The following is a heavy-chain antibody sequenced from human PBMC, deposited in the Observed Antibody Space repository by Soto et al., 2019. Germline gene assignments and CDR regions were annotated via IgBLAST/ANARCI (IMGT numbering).Heavy chain of an antibody. V-gene: IGHV1-18*01. J-gene: IGHJ6*02. Sequence: GASVKVSCKASGYTFTSYGISWVRQAPGQGLEWMGWISAYNGNTNYAQKLQGRVTMTTDTSTSTAYMELRSLRSDDTAVYYCARDFPEVRFLEWLSQSADYYYGMDVWGQGTTVTVSS. D-gene: IGHD3-3*01. CDR1: GYTFTSYG. CDR2: ISAYNGNT. CDR3: ARDFPEVRFLEWLSQSADYYYGMDV.